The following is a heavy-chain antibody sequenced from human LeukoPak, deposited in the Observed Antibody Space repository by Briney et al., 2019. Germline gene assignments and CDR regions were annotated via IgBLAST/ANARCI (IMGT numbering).Heavy chain of an antibody. J-gene: IGHJ4*02. CDR2: ISAYNGNT. CDR3: ARDYYGSGSYSTQFDY. D-gene: IGHD3-10*01. V-gene: IGHV1-18*01. Sequence: ASVKVSCKASGYTFTSFGISWVRQAPGQGLEWMGWISAYNGNTNYAQKLQGRVTMTTDTSTSTAYMELRSLRSDDTAVYYCARDYYGSGSYSTQFDYWGQGTLVTVSS. CDR1: GYTFTSFG.